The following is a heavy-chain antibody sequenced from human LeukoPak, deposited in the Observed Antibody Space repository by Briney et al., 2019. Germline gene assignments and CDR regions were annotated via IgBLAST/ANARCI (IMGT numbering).Heavy chain of an antibody. CDR1: GFTFSNYA. Sequence: GGSLRLSCAASGFTFSNYAMNWVRQAPGKGLEWVANIKQDGSEKSYVDSVKGRFTISRDNANNSLYLQMNSLRVEDTAVYYCARTGGQLLYRYFDYWGQGTLVTVSS. J-gene: IGHJ4*02. CDR3: ARTGGQLLYRYFDY. CDR2: IKQDGSEK. D-gene: IGHD2-2*02. V-gene: IGHV3-7*01.